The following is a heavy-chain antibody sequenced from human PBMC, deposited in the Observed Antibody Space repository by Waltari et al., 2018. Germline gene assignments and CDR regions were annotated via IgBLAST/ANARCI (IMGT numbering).Heavy chain of an antibody. Sequence: QGRVTITADESTSTAYMELSSLRSEDTAVYYCARDLIVVITTGFYYGMDVWGQGTTVTVSS. D-gene: IGHD3-22*01. V-gene: IGHV1-69*01. CDR3: ARDLIVVITTGFYYGMDV. J-gene: IGHJ6*02.